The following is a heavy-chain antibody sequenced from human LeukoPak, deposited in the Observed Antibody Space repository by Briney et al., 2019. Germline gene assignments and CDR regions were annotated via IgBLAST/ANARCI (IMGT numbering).Heavy chain of an antibody. D-gene: IGHD4-17*01. CDR3: ARAGYGDSDFDY. CDR2: IYHSGST. CDR1: GGSISSSNW. V-gene: IGHV4-4*02. J-gene: IGHJ4*02. Sequence: TSETLSLTCAVSGGSISSSNWWSWVRQPPGKGLEWIGEIYHSGSTNYNPSLKSRVTISVDKSKNQFSLKLSSVTAADTAVYYCARAGYGDSDFDYWGQGTLVTVSS.